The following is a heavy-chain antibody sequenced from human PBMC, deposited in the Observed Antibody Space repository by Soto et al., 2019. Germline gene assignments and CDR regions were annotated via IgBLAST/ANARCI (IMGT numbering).Heavy chain of an antibody. Sequence: GGSLRLSCAASGFTFSSYAMSWVRQAPGKGLEWVSAISGSGGSTYYADSVKGRFTISRDNSKNTLYLQMNSLRAEDTAVYYCAKVTGDYDYIWGSYRYPWFDPWGQGTLVIVSS. V-gene: IGHV3-23*01. CDR1: GFTFSSYA. D-gene: IGHD3-16*02. CDR3: AKVTGDYDYIWGSYRYPWFDP. J-gene: IGHJ5*02. CDR2: ISGSGGST.